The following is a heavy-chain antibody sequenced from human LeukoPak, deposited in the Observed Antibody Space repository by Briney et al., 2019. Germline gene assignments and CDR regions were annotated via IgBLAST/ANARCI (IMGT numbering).Heavy chain of an antibody. D-gene: IGHD3-10*01. CDR2: ISYDGSNK. CDR1: GFTFSSYA. V-gene: IGHV3-30-3*01. Sequence: PGRSLRLSCAASGFTFSSYAMHWVRQAPGKGLEWVAVISYDGSNKYYADSVKGRFTISRDNSKNTLYLQMNSLRAEDTAVYYCARMEGFNSGSGFDYWGQGTLVTVSS. J-gene: IGHJ4*02. CDR3: ARMEGFNSGSGFDY.